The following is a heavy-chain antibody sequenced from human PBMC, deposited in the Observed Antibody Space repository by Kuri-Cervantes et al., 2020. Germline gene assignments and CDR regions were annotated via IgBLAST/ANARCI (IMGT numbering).Heavy chain of an antibody. V-gene: IGHV4-38-2*02. J-gene: IGHJ4*02. CDR3: ARDQEWHCGGDCYLFDY. CDR2: IYYSGST. Sequence: SETLSLTCAVSGYSIGSGYYWGWIRQPPGKGLEWIGSIYYSGSTYYNPSLKSRVTISVDTSKNQFSLKLSSVTAADTAVYYCARDQEWHCGGDCYLFDYWAREPWSPSPQ. D-gene: IGHD2-21*02. CDR1: GYSIGSGYY.